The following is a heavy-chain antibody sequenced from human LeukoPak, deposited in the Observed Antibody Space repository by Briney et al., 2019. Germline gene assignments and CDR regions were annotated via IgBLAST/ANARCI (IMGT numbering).Heavy chain of an antibody. CDR2: IYYSGST. V-gene: IGHV4-31*03. D-gene: IGHD7-27*01. Sequence: SQTLSLTCTVSGGSISSGGYYWSWIRQHPGKGLECIGYIYYSGSTYYNPSLKSRVTISLDTSKNQFSLKLSSVTAADTAVYYCARDSNWDYYYGMDVWGQGTTVTVSS. CDR1: GGSISSGGYY. J-gene: IGHJ6*02. CDR3: ARDSNWDYYYGMDV.